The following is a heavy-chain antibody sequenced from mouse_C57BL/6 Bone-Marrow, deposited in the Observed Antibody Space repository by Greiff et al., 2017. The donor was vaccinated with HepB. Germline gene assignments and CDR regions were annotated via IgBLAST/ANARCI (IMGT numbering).Heavy chain of an antibody. J-gene: IGHJ2*01. Sequence: VQVVESGPGLVQPSQSLSITCTVSGFSLTSYGVHWVRQSPGKGLEWLGVIWSGGSTDYNAAFISRLSISKDNSKSQVFFKMNSLQADDTAIYYCAIHYYGSSSYYFDYWGQGTTLTVSS. CDR1: GFSLTSYG. V-gene: IGHV2-2*01. CDR3: AIHYYGSSSYYFDY. CDR2: IWSGGST. D-gene: IGHD1-1*01.